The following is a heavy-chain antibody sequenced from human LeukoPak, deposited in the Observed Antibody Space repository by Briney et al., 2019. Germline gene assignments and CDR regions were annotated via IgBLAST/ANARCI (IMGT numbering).Heavy chain of an antibody. V-gene: IGHV3-30-3*01. Sequence: PGGSLRLSCAASGFTFSSYAMHWVRQAPGKGLEWVAVISYDGSNKYYADSVKGRFTISRDNSKNTLYLQMNSLRAEGTAVYYCARCGGSYLPSHWGQGTLVTVSS. CDR2: ISYDGSNK. CDR3: ARCGGSYLPSH. J-gene: IGHJ4*02. CDR1: GFTFSSYA. D-gene: IGHD1-26*01.